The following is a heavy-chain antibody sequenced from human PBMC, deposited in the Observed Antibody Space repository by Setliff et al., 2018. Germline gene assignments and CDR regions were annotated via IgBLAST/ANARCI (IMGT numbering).Heavy chain of an antibody. Sequence: GGSLRLSCATSGFTFSSYAMHWVRQAPGKGLEWVAQVWFDGSNKYHADSVKGRFTISRDNSKNTLYLEMNSLRAEDTAVYYCARTCSGSGCYAGLESWGQGTPVTVSS. J-gene: IGHJ4*02. V-gene: IGHV3-30*02. CDR2: VWFDGSNK. D-gene: IGHD2-15*01. CDR1: GFTFSSYA. CDR3: ARTCSGSGCYAGLES.